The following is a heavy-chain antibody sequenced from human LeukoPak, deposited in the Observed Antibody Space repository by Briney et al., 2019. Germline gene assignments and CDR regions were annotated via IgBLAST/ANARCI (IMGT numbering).Heavy chain of an antibody. CDR2: ISYDGSNK. V-gene: IGHV3-30*04. CDR3: ARDQPASRYFDWLYKGYYYYYGMDV. J-gene: IGHJ6*02. CDR1: GFTFSSYA. D-gene: IGHD3-9*01. Sequence: GGSLRLSCAASGFTFSSYAMHWVRQAPGKGREWVAVISYDGSNKYYADSVKGRFTISRDNSKNTLYLQMNSLRAEDTAVYYCARDQPASRYFDWLYKGYYYYYGMDVWGQGTTVTVSS.